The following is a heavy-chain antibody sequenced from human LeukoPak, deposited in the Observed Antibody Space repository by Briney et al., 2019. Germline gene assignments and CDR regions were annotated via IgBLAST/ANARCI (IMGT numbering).Heavy chain of an antibody. Sequence: GGSLRLSCAASGFTVSNNYMSWVRQAPGEGLEWVSVIYSGGSTYYADSVKGRFTISRDNSKNTLYLQMNSLRAEDTAVYFCAKAQGDYCDSCGYNFYCYYGMDVWGQGTTVTVSS. V-gene: IGHV3-53*01. J-gene: IGHJ6*02. D-gene: IGHD3-22*01. CDR2: IYSGGST. CDR1: GFTVSNNY. CDR3: AKAQGDYCDSCGYNFYCYYGMDV.